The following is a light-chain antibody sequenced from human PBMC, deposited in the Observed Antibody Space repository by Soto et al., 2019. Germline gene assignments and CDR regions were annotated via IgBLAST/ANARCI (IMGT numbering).Light chain of an antibody. Sequence: DIQITQHPYTLSGSVGDRVTITCRSSQSISSWLAWYQQKPGKAPKLLIYDASSFEIGVPSRFSGRGFGTEFTLTSSVPQPDDFSTYYCEQYTWDWKCGQGTRWIS. CDR3: EQYTWDWK. CDR2: DAS. J-gene: IGKJ1*01. V-gene: IGKV1-5*01. CDR1: QSISSW.